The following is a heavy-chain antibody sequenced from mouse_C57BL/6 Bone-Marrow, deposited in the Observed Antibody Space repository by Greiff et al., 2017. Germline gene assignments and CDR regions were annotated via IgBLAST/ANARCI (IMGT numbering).Heavy chain of an antibody. CDR1: GYTFTSYG. CDR3: ARGSHYVGSAWFAY. D-gene: IGHD1-2*01. J-gene: IGHJ3*01. CDR2: IYPRSGNT. V-gene: IGHV1-81*01. Sequence: QVQLQQSGAELARPGASVKLSCKASGYTFTSYGISWVKQRTGQGLEWIGEIYPRSGNTYYNEKFKGKATLTADKSSSTAYMELRSLTSEDSAVYFCARGSHYVGSAWFAYGGQGTLVTVSA.